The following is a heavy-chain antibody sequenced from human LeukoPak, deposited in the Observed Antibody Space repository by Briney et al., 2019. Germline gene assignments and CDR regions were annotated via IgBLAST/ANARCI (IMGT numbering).Heavy chain of an antibody. J-gene: IGHJ4*02. Sequence: SETLSHTCTVSGGSIGSYYWSWIRQPPGRGLEWIGNIYYSGSTIYNPSLKSRVTISVDTSKNQFSLKLTSVTAADTAVYYCAREVKSMGYSGGLGFVYWGQGTLVTVSS. CDR1: GGSIGSYY. D-gene: IGHD6-19*01. V-gene: IGHV4-59*01. CDR2: IYYSGST. CDR3: AREVKSMGYSGGLGFVY.